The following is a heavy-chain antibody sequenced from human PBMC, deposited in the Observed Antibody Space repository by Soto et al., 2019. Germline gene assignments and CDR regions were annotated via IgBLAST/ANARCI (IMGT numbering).Heavy chain of an antibody. D-gene: IGHD5-12*01. V-gene: IGHV3-21*01. Sequence: GGSLRLSCAASGFTFSSYSMNWVRQAPGKGLEWVSSISSSSSYIYYADSVKGRFTISRDNAKNSLYLQMNSLRAEDTAVYYCARGPPGGHSGYVELGYYYYYYMDVWGKGTTVTVSS. CDR3: ARGPPGGHSGYVELGYYYYYYMDV. CDR1: GFTFSSYS. CDR2: ISSSSSYI. J-gene: IGHJ6*03.